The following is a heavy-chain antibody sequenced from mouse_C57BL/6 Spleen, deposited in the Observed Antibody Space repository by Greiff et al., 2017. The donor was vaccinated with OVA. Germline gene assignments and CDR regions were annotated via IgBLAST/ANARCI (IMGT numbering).Heavy chain of an antibody. CDR1: GYTFTSYW. CDR3: AREGTVVATDAMDY. D-gene: IGHD1-1*01. Sequence: QVQLQQPGAELVKPGASVKMSCKASGYTFTSYWITWVKQRPGQGLEWIGDIYPGSGSTNYNEKFKSKATLTVDTSSSTAYMQLSSLTSEDSAVYYCAREGTVVATDAMDYWGQGTSVTVSS. J-gene: IGHJ4*01. V-gene: IGHV1-55*01. CDR2: IYPGSGST.